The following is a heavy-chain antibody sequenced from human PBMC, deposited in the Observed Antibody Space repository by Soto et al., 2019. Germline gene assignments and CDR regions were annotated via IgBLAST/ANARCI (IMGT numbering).Heavy chain of an antibody. CDR2: ISAGGSST. Sequence: HPGGSLRLSCAASGFICTSYDMRWVRQAPGKGLEWVSGISAGGSSTYYADSVKGRFTISRDNSKNTLYLQMNSLRAEDTAVFYCAKDLYYHDSSSYSAQPAGLHWGRGTLVTVSS. CDR1: GFICTSYD. D-gene: IGHD3-22*01. CDR3: AKDLYYHDSSSYSAQPAGLH. V-gene: IGHV3-23*01. J-gene: IGHJ4*02.